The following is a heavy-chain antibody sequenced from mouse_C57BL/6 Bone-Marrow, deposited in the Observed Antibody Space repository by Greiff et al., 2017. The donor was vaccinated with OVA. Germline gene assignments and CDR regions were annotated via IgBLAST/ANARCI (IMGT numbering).Heavy chain of an antibody. J-gene: IGHJ4*01. V-gene: IGHV5-12*01. CDR3: ARQYYYGNRMDY. CDR2: ISNGGGST. D-gene: IGHD1-1*01. Sequence: LVESGGGLVQPGGSLKLSCAASGFTFSDYYMYWVRQTPEKRLEWVAYISNGGGSTYYPDTVKGRFTISRDNAKNTLYLQMSRLKSEDTAMYYCARQYYYGNRMDYWGQGTSVTVSS. CDR1: GFTFSDYY.